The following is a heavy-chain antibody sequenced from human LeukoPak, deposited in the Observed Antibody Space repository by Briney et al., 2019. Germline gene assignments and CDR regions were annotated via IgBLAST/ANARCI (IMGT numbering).Heavy chain of an antibody. CDR1: GYSFSTCW. Sequence: GESLKISCKGFGYSFSTCWIGWVRQMPGKGLEWMGVIYPGDSDTIYSPSFRDQVTMSADRSISTAYLQWSSLKASDTAIYYCARWATGSSGFDYGGQGSLVTVSS. J-gene: IGHJ4*02. CDR3: ARWATGSSGFDY. D-gene: IGHD1-1*01. V-gene: IGHV5-51*01. CDR2: IYPGDSDT.